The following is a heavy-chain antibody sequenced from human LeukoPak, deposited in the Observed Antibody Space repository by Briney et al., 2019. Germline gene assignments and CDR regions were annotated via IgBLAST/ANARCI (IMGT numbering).Heavy chain of an antibody. Sequence: PSETLSLTCAVYGGSFSGYYWSWIRQPPGKGLEWIGEINHSGSTNYNPSLKSRVTISVDTSKNQFSLKLSSVTAADTAVYYCARVYGEYGSSPFDYWGQGTLVTVSS. CDR2: INHSGST. V-gene: IGHV4-34*01. J-gene: IGHJ4*02. D-gene: IGHD6-13*01. CDR1: GGSFSGYY. CDR3: ARVYGEYGSSPFDY.